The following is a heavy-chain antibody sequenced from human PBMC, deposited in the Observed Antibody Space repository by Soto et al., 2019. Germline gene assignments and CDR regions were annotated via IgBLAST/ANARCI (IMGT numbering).Heavy chain of an antibody. V-gene: IGHV1-24*01. CDR3: ATLYSSSWYRSAFDI. CDR2: FDPEDGET. CDR1: GYTLTELS. D-gene: IGHD6-13*01. Sequence: GASVKVSCKVSGYTLTELSMHWVRQAPGKGLEWMGGFDPEDGETIYAQKFQGRVTMTEDTSTDTAYMELSSLRSEDTAVYYCATLYSSSWYRSAFDIWGQGTMVTVSS. J-gene: IGHJ3*02.